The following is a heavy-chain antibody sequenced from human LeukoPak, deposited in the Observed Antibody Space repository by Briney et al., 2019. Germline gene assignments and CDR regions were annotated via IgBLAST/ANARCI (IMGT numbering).Heavy chain of an antibody. CDR1: GGTFSSYA. V-gene: IGHV1-69*13. Sequence: SVKVSCKASGGTFSSYAISWVRQAPGQGLEWMGGIIPIFGTANYAQKFQGRVTITADESTSTAYMELSSLRSEDTAVYYCARGPRITMIVDVPPYYFDYWGQEPWSPSPQ. D-gene: IGHD3-22*01. CDR3: ARGPRITMIVDVPPYYFDY. J-gene: IGHJ4*01. CDR2: IIPIFGTA.